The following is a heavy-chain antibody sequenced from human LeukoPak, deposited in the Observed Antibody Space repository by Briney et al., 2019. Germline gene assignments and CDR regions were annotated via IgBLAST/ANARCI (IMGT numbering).Heavy chain of an antibody. CDR1: GGSFSGYY. CDR2: INHSGST. V-gene: IGHV4-34*01. J-gene: IGHJ4*02. CDR3: ARPLSSSWFNPYYFDY. D-gene: IGHD6-13*01. Sequence: SETLSLTCAVYGGSFSGYYWSWIRQPPGKGLEWIGEINHSGSTNYNPSLKSRVTISVDTSKNQFSLKLSSVTAADTAVYYCARPLSSSWFNPYYFDYWGQGTLVTVSS.